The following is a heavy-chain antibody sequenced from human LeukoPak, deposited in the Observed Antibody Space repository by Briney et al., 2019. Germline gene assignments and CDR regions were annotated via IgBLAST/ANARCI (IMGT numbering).Heavy chain of an antibody. Sequence: PSETLSLTCTVSGGSISSYYWSWIRQPPGKGLEWIGYIYTRGSTNYNPSLDSRVTISVDTSNNQFSLKLSSVPAADTAVYYCARSVGSSSRKRKFDPWGQGTLVTVSS. CDR1: GGSISSYY. CDR3: ARSVGSSSRKRKFDP. V-gene: IGHV4-4*09. CDR2: IYTRGST. D-gene: IGHD6-6*01. J-gene: IGHJ5*02.